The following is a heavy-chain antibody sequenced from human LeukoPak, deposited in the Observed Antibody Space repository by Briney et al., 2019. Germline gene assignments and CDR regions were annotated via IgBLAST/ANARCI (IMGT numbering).Heavy chain of an antibody. CDR2: IYHSGST. J-gene: IGHJ4*02. V-gene: IGHV4-4*02. CDR3: ARDATSGSYLGDY. CDR1: GGSISSSNW. Sequence: SETLSLTCAVSGGSISSSNWWSWVRQPPGKGLGWIGEIYHSGSTNYNPSLKSRVTISVDKSKNQFSLKLSSVTAADTAVYYCARDATSGSYLGDYWGQGTLVTVSS. D-gene: IGHD1-26*01.